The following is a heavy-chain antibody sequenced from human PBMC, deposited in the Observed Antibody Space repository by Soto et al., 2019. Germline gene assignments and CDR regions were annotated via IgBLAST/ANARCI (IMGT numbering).Heavy chain of an antibody. D-gene: IGHD1-26*01. Sequence: QVQLVQSGAEVKKPGSSVKVSCKASGGSFSASAISWVRQAPGQGLEWMGGIIPMFGLANYAQKFQGRITITADKSTSTAYMEVSSLRSEDTAMYYCARDATGSFGYFDLWGRGTLVRVSS. CDR2: IIPMFGLA. V-gene: IGHV1-69*17. CDR1: GGSFSASA. J-gene: IGHJ2*01. CDR3: ARDATGSFGYFDL.